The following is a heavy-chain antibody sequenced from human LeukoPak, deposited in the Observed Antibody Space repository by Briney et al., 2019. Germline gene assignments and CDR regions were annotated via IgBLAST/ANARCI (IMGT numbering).Heavy chain of an antibody. J-gene: IGHJ6*03. CDR3: AKAVAVAGAYYYYYMDV. CDR2: ISSSSSYI. CDR1: GFNFDDYG. V-gene: IGHV3-21*01. D-gene: IGHD6-19*01. Sequence: PGGSLRLSCAASGFNFDDYGMSWVRQAPGKGLEWVSSISSSSSYIYYADSVKGRFTISRDNAKNSLYLQMNSLRAEDTAVYYCAKAVAVAGAYYYYYMDVWGKGTTVTISS.